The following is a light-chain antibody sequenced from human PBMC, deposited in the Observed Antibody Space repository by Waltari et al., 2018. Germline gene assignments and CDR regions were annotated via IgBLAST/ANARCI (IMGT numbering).Light chain of an antibody. CDR3: SSYTSSSTFV. J-gene: IGLJ1*01. Sequence: QSALTQPASVSGSPGQSISISCTRTRSDVGGYTYFSWYQQPPGKAPKLMIYDVTQRPLGISNRFSGSKSGNTASLTISGLQAEDEADYYCSSYTSSSTFVFGIGTKVTVL. CDR1: RSDVGGYTY. V-gene: IGLV2-14*03. CDR2: DVT.